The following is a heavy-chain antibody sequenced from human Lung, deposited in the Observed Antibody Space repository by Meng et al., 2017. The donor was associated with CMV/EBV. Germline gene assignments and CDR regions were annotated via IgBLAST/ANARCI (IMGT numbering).Heavy chain of an antibody. D-gene: IGHD2-2*02. J-gene: IGHJ6*01. CDR3: ARDCATTSCYNPINTYYYFYGLVV. CDR1: GFTFSDYY. Sequence: GGSLRLSCAVSGFTFSDYYMAWIRQAPGKGLEWVSYISGSGTPTYYADSVQGRFTISRDSDKNSRYLEMNSLTAEDTAVYYCARDCATTSCYNPINTYYYFYGLVVWGRGTADTGS. V-gene: IGHV3-11*01. CDR2: ISGSGTPT.